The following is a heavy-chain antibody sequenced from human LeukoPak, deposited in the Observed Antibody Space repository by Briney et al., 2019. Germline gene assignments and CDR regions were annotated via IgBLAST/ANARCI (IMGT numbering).Heavy chain of an antibody. Sequence: SETLSLTCTVSGVSISSYYWSWIRQPAGKGLEWIGRIYTSGSTNYNSSLKSRVTMSVDTSKNQFSLNLSSVTAADTAVYYCRMTTVTSGSDYWGQGTLVTVSS. CDR3: RMTTVTSGSDY. V-gene: IGHV4-4*07. D-gene: IGHD4-11*01. CDR1: GVSISSYY. CDR2: IYTSGST. J-gene: IGHJ4*02.